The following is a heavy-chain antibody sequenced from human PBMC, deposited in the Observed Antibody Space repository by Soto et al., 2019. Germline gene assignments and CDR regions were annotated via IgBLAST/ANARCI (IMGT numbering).Heavy chain of an antibody. V-gene: IGHV4-38-2*01. CDR3: ARGENDAFDI. CDR1: AYSITNAYY. CDR2: IYRSGNT. J-gene: IGHJ3*02. Sequence: PSETLSLTCAVSAYSITNAYYWAWIRQPPGKGLEWIGSIYRSGNTYYNPSLKSRVTISVDTSENHFSLKLISVTAADTAVYYFARGENDAFDIWGQETM.